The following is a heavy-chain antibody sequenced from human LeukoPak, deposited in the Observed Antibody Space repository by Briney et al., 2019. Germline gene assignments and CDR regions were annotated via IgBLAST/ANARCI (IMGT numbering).Heavy chain of an antibody. J-gene: IGHJ4*02. D-gene: IGHD5-18*01. CDR3: ARLKRLPLWSADFDY. CDR2: IYFTGST. V-gene: IGHV4-39*01. CDR1: DVSIKNSSFS. Sequence: SETLSVSCSISDVSIKNSSFSWGWIRQPPGKGLEWIGNIYFTGSTYYNPSLKSRVTISVDTSKNQFSLKLSSVTAADTAVYYCARLKRLPLWSADFDYWGQGTLITVSS.